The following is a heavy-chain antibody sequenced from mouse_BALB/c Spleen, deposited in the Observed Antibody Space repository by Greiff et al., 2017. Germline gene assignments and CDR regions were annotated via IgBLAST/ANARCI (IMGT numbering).Heavy chain of an antibody. J-gene: IGHJ2*01. V-gene: IGHV1-69*01. Sequence: QVQLKQPGAELVMPGASVKMSCKASGYTFTDYWLHWVKQRPGQGLEWIGAIDTSDSYTSYNQKFKGKATLTVDESSSTAYMQLSSLTSEDSAVYYCAREGRLPHFDDWGQGTTLTVSS. D-gene: IGHD2-2*01. CDR1: GYTFTDYW. CDR3: AREGRLPHFDD. CDR2: IDTSDSYT.